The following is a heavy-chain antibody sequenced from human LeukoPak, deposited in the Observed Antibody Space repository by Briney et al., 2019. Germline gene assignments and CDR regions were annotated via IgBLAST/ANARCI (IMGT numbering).Heavy chain of an antibody. D-gene: IGHD1-26*01. Sequence: ASVKVSCKASGYTFTSYYMHWVRQAPGQGLEWMGIINPSGGSTSYAQKFQGRVTMTRDTSTSTVYMELSSLRSEDTAVYYCARVGEPYSGSYWFDYWGQGTLVTVSS. CDR3: ARVGEPYSGSYWFDY. CDR2: INPSGGST. CDR1: GYTFTSYY. J-gene: IGHJ4*02. V-gene: IGHV1-46*01.